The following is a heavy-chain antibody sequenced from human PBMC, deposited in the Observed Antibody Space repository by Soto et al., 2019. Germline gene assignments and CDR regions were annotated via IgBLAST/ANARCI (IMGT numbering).Heavy chain of an antibody. V-gene: IGHV3-23*01. J-gene: IGHJ4*02. CDR2: ISGSGGST. D-gene: IGHD3-22*01. CDR1: GFTFSSYA. CDR3: AKDYKLAYYDSSGYWFFDY. Sequence: GGSLRLSCAASGFTFSSYAMSWVRQAPGKGLEWVSAISGSGGSTYYADSVKGRFTISRDNSKNTLYLQMNSLRAEDTAVYYCAKDYKLAYYDSSGYWFFDYWGQGTLVTVSS.